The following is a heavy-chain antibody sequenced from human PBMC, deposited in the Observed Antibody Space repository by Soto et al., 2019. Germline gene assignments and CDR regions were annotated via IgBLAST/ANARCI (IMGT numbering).Heavy chain of an antibody. CDR2: IYPGDSDT. V-gene: IGHV5-51*01. D-gene: IGHD3-10*01. CDR1: GYSFTSYW. Sequence: GEALKISCKGSGYSFTSYWNGWVRQMPGKGLEWMGIIYPGDSDTRYSPSFQGPVTHSADKCISSAYLQWSRLKASDTAMYYCATLKGDYYVSGIYRASFSARQHDYMDFWGKGTTVPVSS. J-gene: IGHJ6*03. CDR3: ATLKGDYYVSGIYRASFSARQHDYMDF.